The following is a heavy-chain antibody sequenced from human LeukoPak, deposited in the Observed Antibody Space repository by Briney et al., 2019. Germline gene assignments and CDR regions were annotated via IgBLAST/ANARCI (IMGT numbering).Heavy chain of an antibody. Sequence: GASVKVSCKASGGTFSSYAISWVRQAPGQGLEWMGRIIPILGIANYAQKFQGRVTITADKSTSTAYMELSSLRSEDTAVYYCARVSRRGGSCYGYWGQGTLVTVSS. CDR1: GGTFSSYA. CDR2: IIPILGIA. D-gene: IGHD2-15*01. CDR3: ARVSRRGGSCYGY. V-gene: IGHV1-69*04. J-gene: IGHJ4*02.